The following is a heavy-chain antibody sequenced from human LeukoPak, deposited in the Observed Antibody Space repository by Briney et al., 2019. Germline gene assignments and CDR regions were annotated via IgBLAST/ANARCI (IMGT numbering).Heavy chain of an antibody. CDR3: AGDYGSGSYRFDY. CDR2: INHSGST. J-gene: IGHJ4*02. CDR1: GGSFSGYY. D-gene: IGHD3-10*01. V-gene: IGHV4-34*01. Sequence: SETLSLTCAVYGGSFSGYYWSWIRQPPGKGLEWIGEINHSGSTNYNPSLKSRVTMSIDRSKNQFSLKLSSVTAADTAVYYCAGDYGSGSYRFDYWGQGTLVTVSS.